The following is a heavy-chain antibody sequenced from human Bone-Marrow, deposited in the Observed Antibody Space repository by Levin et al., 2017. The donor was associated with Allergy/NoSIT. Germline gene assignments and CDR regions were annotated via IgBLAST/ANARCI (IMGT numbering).Heavy chain of an antibody. D-gene: IGHD1-1*01. J-gene: IGHJ4*02. CDR2: IWYAGNNK. CDR1: GFTFSSYG. Sequence: GGSLRLSCAASGFTFSSYGMHWVRQAPGKGLEWVTVIWYAGNNKYYADSVKGRFSISRDNSKNTLYLQLNSLRAEDTAVYYCARGVGDNWNDVDFDYWGQGTLVTVSS. CDR3: ARGVGDNWNDVDFDY. V-gene: IGHV3-33*01.